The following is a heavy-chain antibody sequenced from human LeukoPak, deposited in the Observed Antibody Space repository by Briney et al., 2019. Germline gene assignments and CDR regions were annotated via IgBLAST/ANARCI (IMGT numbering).Heavy chain of an antibody. CDR3: ARDWYYGSGSYNY. CDR1: GGSISSSSYY. V-gene: IGHV4-39*07. J-gene: IGHJ4*02. CDR2: IYYSGST. Sequence: SETLSLTCTVSGGSISSSSYYWGWIRQPPGKGLEWIGSIYYSGSTYYNPSLKSRVTISVDTSKNQFSLKLSSVTAADTAVYYCARDWYYGSGSYNYWGQGTLATVSS. D-gene: IGHD3-10*01.